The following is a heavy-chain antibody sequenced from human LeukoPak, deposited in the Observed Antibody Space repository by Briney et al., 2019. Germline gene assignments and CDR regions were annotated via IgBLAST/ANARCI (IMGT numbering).Heavy chain of an antibody. Sequence: ASVKVSCKASGYTFTSYAMHWVRQAPGQRLEWMGWINAGNGNTKYSQKFQGRVTITRDTSASTAYMELSSLRSEDTAVYYCASYFDWSSVSSTPYYYFDYWGQGTLVTVSS. D-gene: IGHD3-9*01. CDR1: GYTFTSYA. V-gene: IGHV1-3*01. J-gene: IGHJ4*02. CDR3: ASYFDWSSVSSTPYYYFDY. CDR2: INAGNGNT.